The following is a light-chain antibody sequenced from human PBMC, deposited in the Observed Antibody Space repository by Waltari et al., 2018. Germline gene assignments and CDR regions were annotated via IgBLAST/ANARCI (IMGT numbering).Light chain of an antibody. CDR1: SGYGSHV. CDR3: QTGGHGTWV. CDR2: VNSDGSH. V-gene: IGLV4-69*01. J-gene: IGLJ3*02. Sequence: LVLTQSPSASASLGASVKLTCTLRSGYGSHVIAWLQQQPGKGPRYLMKVNSDGSHRKGDDIPDRFSASKSGTECQLTISSLQSEDEAGYFCQTGGHGTWVFGGGTKLTVL.